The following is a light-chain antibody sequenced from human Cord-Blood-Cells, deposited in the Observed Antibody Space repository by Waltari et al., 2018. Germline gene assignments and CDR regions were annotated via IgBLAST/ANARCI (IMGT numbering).Light chain of an antibody. J-gene: IGKJ4*01. CDR3: QQRGNWLT. Sequence: EIVLTQSPATLSLSPGERATLSCRASQSVSSYLAWYQQKPGQAPRLLIYDASNRATGIPARFSGSGSGTDFTLTISSLEPEDFAVYYCQQRGNWLTFGGWTKVEIK. V-gene: IGKV3-11*01. CDR1: QSVSSY. CDR2: DAS.